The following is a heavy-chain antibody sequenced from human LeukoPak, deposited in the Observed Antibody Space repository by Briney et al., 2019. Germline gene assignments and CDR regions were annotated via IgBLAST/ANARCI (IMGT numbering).Heavy chain of an antibody. CDR1: GGSISSYY. CDR3: ARVEGSSGWSNWFDP. CDR2: IYYSGST. D-gene: IGHD6-19*01. J-gene: IGHJ5*02. V-gene: IGHV4-59*01. Sequence: ETLSLTCTVSGGSISSYYWSWIRQPPGKGLEWIGYIYYSGSTNYHPSLKSRVTISVDTSKNQFSLKLSSVTAADTAVYYCARVEGSSGWSNWFDPWGQGTLVTVSS.